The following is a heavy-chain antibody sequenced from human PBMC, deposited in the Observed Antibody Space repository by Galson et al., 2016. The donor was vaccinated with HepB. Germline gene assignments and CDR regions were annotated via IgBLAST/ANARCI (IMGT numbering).Heavy chain of an antibody. CDR1: GFTFSDHR. CDR2: TTKETDSYTT. J-gene: IGHJ4*02. Sequence: SLRLSCAASGFTFSDHRMDWVRQAPGKGLEWVGRTTKETDSYTTHYAASVQGRFTISRDDSKTSLYLQMNTLKTEDTAVYYCARDTPVGIDYWGQGTLVTVFS. V-gene: IGHV3-72*01. D-gene: IGHD1-26*01. CDR3: ARDTPVGIDY.